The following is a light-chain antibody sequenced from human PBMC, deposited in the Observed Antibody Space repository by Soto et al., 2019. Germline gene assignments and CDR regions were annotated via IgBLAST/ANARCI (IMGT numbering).Light chain of an antibody. J-gene: IGKJ3*01. CDR2: AAS. V-gene: IGKV3-15*01. CDR3: QQYNNWSPIT. CDR1: QGVSGN. Sequence: EIVMTQSPATLSVSPGERATLSCRASQGVSGNLAWYQQKPGQAPRLLIYAASTRATGIPARFSGSGSGTEFTLTISSLQSADFAVYYCQQYNNWSPITFGPGTKVDIK.